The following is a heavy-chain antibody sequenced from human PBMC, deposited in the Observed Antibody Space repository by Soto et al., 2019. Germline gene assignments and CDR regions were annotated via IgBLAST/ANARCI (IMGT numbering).Heavy chain of an antibody. CDR3: ANQASDWNDHFDY. V-gene: IGHV3-30*18. J-gene: IGHJ4*02. CDR1: GFSFSSYC. Sequence: PWGSLRRSXAASGFSFSSYCMHLVRHAPGKGLEWVAMISDDGTDEYDADPVKGRFIISRANSKNPVYLQMNRLSPADTAVFYCANQASDWNDHFDYSPQGSLVTDSS. D-gene: IGHD1-1*01. CDR2: ISDDGTDE.